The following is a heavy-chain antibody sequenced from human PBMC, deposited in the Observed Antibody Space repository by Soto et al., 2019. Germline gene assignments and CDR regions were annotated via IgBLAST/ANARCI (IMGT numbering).Heavy chain of an antibody. CDR2: ISYDGSNK. CDR1: GFTFSSYG. D-gene: IGHD6-19*01. V-gene: IGHV3-30*18. J-gene: IGHJ6*04. Sequence: GGSLRLSCAASGFTFSSYGMHWVRQAPDKGLEWVAVISYDGSNKYYADSVKGRFTISRDNSKNTLYLQMNSLRAEDTAVYYWAKDKGYSRGWLAILGRAVGAKGTRVPFPS. CDR3: AKDKGYSRGWLAILGRAV.